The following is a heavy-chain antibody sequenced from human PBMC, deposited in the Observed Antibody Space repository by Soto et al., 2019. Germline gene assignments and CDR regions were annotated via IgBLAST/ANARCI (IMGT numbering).Heavy chain of an antibody. J-gene: IGHJ2*01. Sequence: EVQLVESGGGLVQPGGSLRLSCAASGFTFSSYSMNWVRQAPGKGLEWVSYISSSSSTIYYADSVKGRFTISRDNAKNSLYLQMNSLRAEDTAVYYCARDQGDYEVGEWYFDLWGRGTLVTVSS. V-gene: IGHV3-48*01. CDR2: ISSSSSTI. D-gene: IGHD4-17*01. CDR3: ARDQGDYEVGEWYFDL. CDR1: GFTFSSYS.